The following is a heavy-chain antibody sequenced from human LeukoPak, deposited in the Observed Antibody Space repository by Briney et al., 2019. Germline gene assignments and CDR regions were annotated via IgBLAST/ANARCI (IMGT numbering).Heavy chain of an antibody. CDR1: GYTFTGYY. D-gene: IGHD6-19*01. J-gene: IGHJ4*02. Sequence: ASVKVSCKASGYTFTGYYMHWVRQAPGQGLEWVGWINPNSGGTNSAQKFQGRVTMTGDASTSTAYMELSSLTSDDTAVYYCARGGEGAEVAGFWGQGTLVTVSP. V-gene: IGHV1-2*02. CDR3: ARGGEGAEVAGF. CDR2: INPNSGGT.